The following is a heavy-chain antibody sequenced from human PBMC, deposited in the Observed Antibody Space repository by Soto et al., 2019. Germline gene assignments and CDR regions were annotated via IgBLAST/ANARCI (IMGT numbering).Heavy chain of an antibody. CDR2: ISSSSSTI. CDR1: GFTFSSYS. D-gene: IGHD3-22*01. J-gene: IGHJ4*02. Sequence: GGSLRLSCAASGFTFSSYSMNWVRQAPGKGLEWVSYISSSSSTIYYADSVKGRFTISRDKAKNSLYLQMNSLRDEDTAVYYCASLYYYDSSGFGYWGQGTLVTVSS. V-gene: IGHV3-48*02. CDR3: ASLYYYDSSGFGY.